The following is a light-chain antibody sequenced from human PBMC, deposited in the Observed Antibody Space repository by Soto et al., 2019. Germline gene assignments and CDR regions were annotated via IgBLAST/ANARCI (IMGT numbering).Light chain of an antibody. CDR1: QSAYSSY. CDR2: ATS. J-gene: IGKJ1*01. CDR3: QQSSKWWT. Sequence: VVVKQSAGTLSLSQMDRATLSCRSSQSAYSSYLSWYQQKPGQAPRLLIYATSSRATGVPTRFSGSGSGTDFTLTIISLETEDFAVYYCQQSSKWWTFGQGTKVDI. V-gene: IGKV3D-20*02.